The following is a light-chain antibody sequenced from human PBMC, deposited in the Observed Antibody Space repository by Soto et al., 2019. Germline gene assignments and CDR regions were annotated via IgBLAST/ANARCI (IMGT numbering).Light chain of an antibody. Sequence: VLTQPPSVSGAPGQRVTISCTGSSSNIGAGYDVHWYQQLPGTAPKLLIYGNSNRPSGVPDRFSGSKSGTSASLAITGLQAEDEADYYCQSYDSSLSGWVFGGGTRLTVL. CDR3: QSYDSSLSGWV. J-gene: IGLJ3*02. CDR2: GNS. V-gene: IGLV1-40*01. CDR1: SSNIGAGYD.